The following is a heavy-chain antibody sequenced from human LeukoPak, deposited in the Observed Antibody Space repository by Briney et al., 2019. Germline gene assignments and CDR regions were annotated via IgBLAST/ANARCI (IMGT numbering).Heavy chain of an antibody. CDR3: ARLTNSGSYFLFDY. V-gene: IGHV3-21*01. J-gene: IGHJ4*02. CDR1: GFTFSSYS. Sequence: TGGSLRLSCAASGFTFSSYSMNWVRQPPGKGLEWVSSISSSSSNTYYADSVKGRFTIARDNAKNSLYLQMNSLRAEDTAVYYCARLTNSGSYFLFDYWGQGTLVTVSS. D-gene: IGHD1-26*01. CDR2: ISSSSSNT.